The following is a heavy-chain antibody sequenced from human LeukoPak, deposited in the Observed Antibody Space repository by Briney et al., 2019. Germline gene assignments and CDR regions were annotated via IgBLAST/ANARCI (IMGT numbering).Heavy chain of an antibody. Sequence: SETLSLTCTVSGGSISSYYWSWIRQPPGKGLEWIGYIYYSGSTNYNPSLKSRVTISVDTSKNQLSLKLSSVTAADTAVYYCARENYYDSSGYPHWFDPWGQGTLVTVSS. CDR1: GGSISSYY. CDR3: ARENYYDSSGYPHWFDP. D-gene: IGHD3-22*01. V-gene: IGHV4-59*01. CDR2: IYYSGST. J-gene: IGHJ5*02.